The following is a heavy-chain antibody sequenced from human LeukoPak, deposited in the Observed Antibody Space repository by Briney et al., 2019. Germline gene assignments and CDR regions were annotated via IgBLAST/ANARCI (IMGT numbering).Heavy chain of an antibody. CDR1: GFTFNTYS. CDR3: ARALCSGGSCYSLDY. V-gene: IGHV3-23*01. J-gene: IGHJ4*02. D-gene: IGHD2-15*01. Sequence: GGTLRLSCAASGFTFNTYSMNWVRQAPGKGREWVSASSGSGGSTYYTDAVKGRFTISRDNSKNTLYLQMKSLRTEDTAVYYCARALCSGGSCYSLDYWGQGTLVTVSS. CDR2: SSGSGGST.